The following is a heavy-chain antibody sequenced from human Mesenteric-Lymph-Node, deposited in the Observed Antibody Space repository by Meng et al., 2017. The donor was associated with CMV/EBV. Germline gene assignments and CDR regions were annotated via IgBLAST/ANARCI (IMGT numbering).Heavy chain of an antibody. J-gene: IGHJ4*02. D-gene: IGHD5-18*01. CDR1: GYTFTGYY. V-gene: IGHV1-2*02. CDR3: ARSDSYGYVFGVIY. Sequence: SGYTFTGYYMHWVRPAPGQGLEWMGWINPNSGGTNYAQKFQGRVTMTRDTSISTAYMELSRLRSDDTAVYYCARSDSYGYVFGVIYWGQGTLVTVSS. CDR2: INPNSGGT.